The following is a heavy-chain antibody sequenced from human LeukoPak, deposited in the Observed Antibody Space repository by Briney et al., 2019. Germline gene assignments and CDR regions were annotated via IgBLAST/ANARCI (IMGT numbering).Heavy chain of an antibody. CDR3: ALIPYCTTATCYYFDY. CDR1: GYTFTNYG. CDR2: ISTYNGDT. V-gene: IGHV1-18*01. J-gene: IGHJ4*02. D-gene: IGHD2-2*01. Sequence: ASVKVSCKASGYTFTNYGISWVRQAPGQGLEWMGWISTYNGDTNYAQKLQGRVTMTTDTSTSTTYMELRSLRSDDTAVYYCALIPYCTTATCYYFDYWGQGTLVTVSS.